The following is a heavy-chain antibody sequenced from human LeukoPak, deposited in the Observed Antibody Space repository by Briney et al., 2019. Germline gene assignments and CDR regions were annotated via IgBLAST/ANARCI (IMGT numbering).Heavy chain of an antibody. J-gene: IGHJ3*02. D-gene: IGHD3-16*02. Sequence: ASVKVSCKASGYTFSSYGISWVRQAPGQGLEWMAWISAYNGNTNYEQNLRGRVTMTTDTSTNTAYMELRSLRSDDTAVYYCARQSVVTSRSPDDAFDIWGQGTMVTVSS. CDR1: GYTFSSYG. CDR2: ISAYNGNT. V-gene: IGHV1-18*01. CDR3: ARQSVVTSRSPDDAFDI.